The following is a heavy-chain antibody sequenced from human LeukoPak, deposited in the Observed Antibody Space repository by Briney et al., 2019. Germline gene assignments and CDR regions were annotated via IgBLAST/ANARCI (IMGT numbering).Heavy chain of an antibody. D-gene: IGHD2-8*01. CDR1: GYSFTSYW. V-gene: IGHV5-51*01. J-gene: IGHJ4*02. Sequence: GESLKISCKGSGYSFTSYWIGWVRPMPGKGLEWMGIIYPGDSDTRYSPSFQGQVTISADKSISTAYLQWSSLKASDTAMYYCARRIVLMVYAHHSNYFDYWGQGTLVTVSS. CDR3: ARRIVLMVYAHHSNYFDY. CDR2: IYPGDSDT.